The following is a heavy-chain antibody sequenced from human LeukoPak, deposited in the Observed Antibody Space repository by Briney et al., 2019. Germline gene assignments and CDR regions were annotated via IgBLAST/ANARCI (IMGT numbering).Heavy chain of an antibody. J-gene: IGHJ4*02. CDR2: INHSGST. CDR3: ARGTVTTSVPLRPSAFDY. V-gene: IGHV4-34*01. D-gene: IGHD4-17*01. CDR1: GGSFRGYY. Sequence: SETLSLTCAVYGGSFRGYYWSWIRQPPGKGLGWIGEINHSGSTNYNPSLKSRVTISVDTSKNQFSLKLSSVTAADTAVYYCARGTVTTSVPLRPSAFDYWGQGTLVTVSS.